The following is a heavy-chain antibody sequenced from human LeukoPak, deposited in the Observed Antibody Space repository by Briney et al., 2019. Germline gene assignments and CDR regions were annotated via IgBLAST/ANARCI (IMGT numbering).Heavy chain of an antibody. J-gene: IGHJ6*02. V-gene: IGHV3-30-3*01. CDR1: EFTFSDYA. CDR2: ISYDGTNK. Sequence: GGSLRLSCPASEFTFSDYAMHWVRQAPGKGLEWVALISYDGTNKNYTDSMKGRFTISRDNSKNTLYLQMNSLRAEDTALYYCARDTAHSSWSIYYYYGMDVWGQGTTVTVSS. D-gene: IGHD6-13*01. CDR3: ARDTAHSSWSIYYYYGMDV.